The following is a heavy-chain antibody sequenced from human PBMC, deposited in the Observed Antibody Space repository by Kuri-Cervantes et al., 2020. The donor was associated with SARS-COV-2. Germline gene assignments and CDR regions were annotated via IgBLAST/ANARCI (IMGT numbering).Heavy chain of an antibody. D-gene: IGHD6-19*01. V-gene: IGHV4-39*07. CDR2: IYHSGRT. CDR3: ARDGRSVAGPGVDY. Sequence: ESLKISCTVSGGSISSRSYYWGWIRQAPGKGLEWIGSIYHSGRTYYNPSLKSRVTISVDQSKNQFSLKLSSVTAADTSVYYCARDGRSVAGPGVDYWGQATLITVSS. CDR1: GGSISSRSYY. J-gene: IGHJ4*02.